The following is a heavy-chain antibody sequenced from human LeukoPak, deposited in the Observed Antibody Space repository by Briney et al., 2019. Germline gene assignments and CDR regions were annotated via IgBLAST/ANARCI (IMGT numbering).Heavy chain of an antibody. Sequence: ASVKVSCKASGYTFTGYYMHWVRQAPGQGLEWMGWINSNSGGTNYAQKFQGRVTMTRDTSISTAYMELSRLRSDDTAVYYCAREIGVPEYSYGKYYYYGMDVWGQGTTVTVSS. J-gene: IGHJ6*02. CDR3: AREIGVPEYSYGKYYYYGMDV. CDR2: INSNSGGT. D-gene: IGHD5-18*01. CDR1: GYTFTGYY. V-gene: IGHV1-2*02.